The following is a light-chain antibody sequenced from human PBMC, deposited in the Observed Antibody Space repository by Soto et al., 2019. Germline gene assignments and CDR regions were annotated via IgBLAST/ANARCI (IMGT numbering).Light chain of an antibody. V-gene: IGLV2-14*01. CDR1: SSDVGGYNY. Sequence: QTALTQPASVSGSPGQSITISCTGTSSDVGGYNYVSWYQHHPGKAPKLMIYEVTNRPSGVSIRFSGSKSGTTASLTISGRQAEDEADYYCLSFTSSFTYIFGTGTKSPS. CDR2: EVT. CDR3: LSFTSSFTYI. J-gene: IGLJ1*01.